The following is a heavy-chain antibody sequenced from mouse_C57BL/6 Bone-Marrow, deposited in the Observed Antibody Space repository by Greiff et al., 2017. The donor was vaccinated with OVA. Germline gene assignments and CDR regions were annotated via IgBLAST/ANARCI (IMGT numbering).Heavy chain of an antibody. CDR3: TPYGNFCWYFDV. V-gene: IGHV1-15*01. CDR2: IDPETGGP. D-gene: IGHD2-1*01. CDR1: GYTFTDYE. J-gene: IGHJ1*03. Sequence: QVQLKQSGAELVRPGASVTLSCKASGYTFTDYEMHWVKQTPVHGLEWIGAIDPETGGPAYNQKFKGKAILTADKSSSTAYMELRSLTSEDAAVYYCTPYGNFCWYFDVWGTGTTVTVSS.